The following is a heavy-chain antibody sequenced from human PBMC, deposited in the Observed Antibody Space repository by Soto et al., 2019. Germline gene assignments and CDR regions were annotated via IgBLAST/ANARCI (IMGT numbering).Heavy chain of an antibody. J-gene: IGHJ5*02. CDR2: ISAYNGNT. CDR3: ARYRATINSFWFDP. V-gene: IGHV1-18*01. D-gene: IGHD5-12*01. Sequence: QVQLVQSGAEVKKPGASVKVSCKASGYTFTSYGISWVRQAPGQGLEWMGWISAYNGNTNYAQKVQGRVTMTTDTSTSTAYMELRSLRSDERAVYYCARYRATINSFWFDPCGQGALVTVSS. CDR1: GYTFTSYG.